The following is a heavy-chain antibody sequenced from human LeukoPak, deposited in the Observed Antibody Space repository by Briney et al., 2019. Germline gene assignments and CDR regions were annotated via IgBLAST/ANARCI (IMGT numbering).Heavy chain of an antibody. D-gene: IGHD4-17*01. V-gene: IGHV3-66*01. J-gene: IGHJ4*02. CDR1: GFTVSSNY. CDR3: ASLPTVTTGGYYFDY. Sequence: PGGCLRLSCAASGFTVSSNYMSWVRQAPGKGLEWGSVIYIGGSTYYAASVKGRFTISRDNSKNTLYLQMNSLRAEDTAVYNCASLPTVTTGGYYFDYWGQGTLVTVSS. CDR2: IYIGGST.